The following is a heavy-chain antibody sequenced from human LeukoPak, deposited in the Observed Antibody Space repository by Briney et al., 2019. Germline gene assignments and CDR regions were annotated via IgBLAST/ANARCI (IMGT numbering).Heavy chain of an antibody. CDR3: ARAQSNTYYDILTGYYHDY. J-gene: IGHJ4*02. Sequence: PGGSLRLSCAASGITFSGYAMSWVRQAPGKGLEWVSAISGSGGSTYYADSVKGRFTISSDTSKNTLYLQMNSLRAEDTARYYCARAQSNTYYDILTGYYHDYWGQGTLVTVSS. V-gene: IGHV3-23*01. D-gene: IGHD3-9*01. CDR2: ISGSGGST. CDR1: GITFSGYA.